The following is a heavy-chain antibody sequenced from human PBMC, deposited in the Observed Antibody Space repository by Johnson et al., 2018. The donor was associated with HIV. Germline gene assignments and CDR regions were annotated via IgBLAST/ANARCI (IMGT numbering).Heavy chain of an antibody. V-gene: IGHV3-30-3*01. J-gene: IGHJ3*02. CDR1: GFTFSSYA. CDR2: ISYDGSNK. CDR3: ARGVMTFDAFDI. D-gene: IGHD2-21*01. Sequence: VQLVESGGGVVQPGRSLRLSCAASGFTFSSYAMHWVRQAPGKGLEWVAVISYDGSNKYYADSVKGRFTISRDNSKNTLYLQMNSLGAEDTAVYYCARGVMTFDAFDIWGQGTMVTVSS.